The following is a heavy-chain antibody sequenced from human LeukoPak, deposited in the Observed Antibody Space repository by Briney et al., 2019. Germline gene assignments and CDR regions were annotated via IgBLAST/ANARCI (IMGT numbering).Heavy chain of an antibody. CDR2: INPGGGST. CDR1: GYTFTSYY. Sequence: ASVKVSCKASGYTFTSYYMHWVRQAPGKGLEWMGIINPGGGSTSYAQKFQGRVTMTRDTSTSTVCMELSSLRSEDTAVYYCARVGYSSGWQTPNNWFDPWGQGTLVTVSS. V-gene: IGHV1-46*01. D-gene: IGHD6-25*01. CDR3: ARVGYSSGWQTPNNWFDP. J-gene: IGHJ5*02.